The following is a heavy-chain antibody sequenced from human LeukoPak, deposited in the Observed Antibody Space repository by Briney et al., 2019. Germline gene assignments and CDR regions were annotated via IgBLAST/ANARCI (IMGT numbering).Heavy chain of an antibody. CDR2: INHSGST. CDR3: ASKYYDFWSGYQRGYFDY. V-gene: IGHV4-34*01. CDR1: GGSFSGYY. J-gene: IGHJ4*02. Sequence: SETLTLTCAVYGGSFSGYYWSWIRQPPGKGLEWIGEINHSGSTNYNPSLKSRVTMSVDTSKNQFSLKLSSVTAADTAVYYCASKYYDFWSGYQRGYFDYWGQGTLVTVSS. D-gene: IGHD3-3*01.